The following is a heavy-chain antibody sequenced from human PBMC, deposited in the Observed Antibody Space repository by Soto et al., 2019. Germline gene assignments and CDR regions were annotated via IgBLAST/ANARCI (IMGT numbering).Heavy chain of an antibody. V-gene: IGHV3-73*02. D-gene: IGHD1-26*01. Sequence: EVQLVESGGGLVQPGGSLKLSCAASGFTFSGSIMHWVRQASGKGLEWVGRIRSKSNSYATAYAASVKGRFTISRDDSKNTAYLQMNSLKTEDTAVYYCTRPRPDSGSFGLDCWGQGTLVTVSS. CDR1: GFTFSGSI. CDR3: TRPRPDSGSFGLDC. J-gene: IGHJ4*02. CDR2: IRSKSNSYAT.